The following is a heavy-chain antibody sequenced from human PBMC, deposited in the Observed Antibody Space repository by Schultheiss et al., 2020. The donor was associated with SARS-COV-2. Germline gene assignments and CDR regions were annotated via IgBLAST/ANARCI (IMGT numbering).Heavy chain of an antibody. CDR3: ASTSTVTPVYYYGMDV. CDR2: ISSSGSTI. D-gene: IGHD4-17*01. J-gene: IGHJ6*02. Sequence: GGSLRLSCAASGFTFSSYEMNWVRQAPGKGLEWVSYISSSGSTIYYADSVKGRFTISRDNAKNSLYLQMNSLRAEDTAVYYCASTSTVTPVYYYGMDVWGQGTTVTVSS. CDR1: GFTFSSYE. V-gene: IGHV3-48*03.